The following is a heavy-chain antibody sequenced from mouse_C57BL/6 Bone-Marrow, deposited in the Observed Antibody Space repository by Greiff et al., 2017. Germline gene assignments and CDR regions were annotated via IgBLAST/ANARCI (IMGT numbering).Heavy chain of an antibody. V-gene: IGHV1-15*01. CDR3: TGSVCSWFAY. CDR2: IDPETGGT. J-gene: IGHJ3*01. Sequence: VHLVESGAELVRPGASVTLSCKASGYTFTDYEMHWVRQTPVHGLEWIGAIDPETGGTAYNQKFKGKAILTADKSSRTAYMELRSLTSEDSAVYYCTGSVCSWFAYWGRGTLVTVSA. CDR1: GYTFTDYE.